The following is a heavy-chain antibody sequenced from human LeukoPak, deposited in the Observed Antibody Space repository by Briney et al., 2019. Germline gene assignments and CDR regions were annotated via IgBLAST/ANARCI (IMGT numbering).Heavy chain of an antibody. CDR2: IYYSGST. J-gene: IGHJ4*02. V-gene: IGHV4-31*03. CDR1: GGSISSGNHY. CDR3: VRAYALDY. Sequence: SQTLSLTCTVSGGSISSGNHYWSWIRQHPGKGLEWIGYIYYSGSTYYNPSLKSRVTISIDTSKNQFSLKLSSVTAADTAMYCCVRAYALDYWGQGTLVTVSS. D-gene: IGHD4-17*01.